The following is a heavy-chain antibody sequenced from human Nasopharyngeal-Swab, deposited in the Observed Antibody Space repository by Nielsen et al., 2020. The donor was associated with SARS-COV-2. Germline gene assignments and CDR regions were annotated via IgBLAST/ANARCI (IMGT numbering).Heavy chain of an antibody. CDR3: AREGRITMVRGVITKTNWFDP. J-gene: IGHJ5*02. D-gene: IGHD3-10*01. V-gene: IGHV4-59*01. CDR1: GGSISSYY. Sequence: SETLSITCTVSGGSISSYYWSWIRQPPGKGLEWIGYIYYSGSTNYNPSLKSRVTISVDTSKNQFSLKLSSVTAADTAVYYCAREGRITMVRGVITKTNWFDPWGQGTLVTVSS. CDR2: IYYSGST.